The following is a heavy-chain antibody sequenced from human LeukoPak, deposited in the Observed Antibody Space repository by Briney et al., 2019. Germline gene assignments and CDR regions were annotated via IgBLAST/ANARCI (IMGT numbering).Heavy chain of an antibody. Sequence: GGSLRLSCAASGFTFSSYSMNWVRQAPGKGLEWVSSISSGSSYIYYADSVKGRFTISRDNAKNSLHLQMNSLRAEDTAVYYCARDPGNYYDSSGYYKHYYYGMDVWGQGTTVTVSS. CDR1: GFTFSSYS. CDR2: ISSGSSYI. D-gene: IGHD3-22*01. CDR3: ARDPGNYYDSSGYYKHYYYGMDV. J-gene: IGHJ6*02. V-gene: IGHV3-21*01.